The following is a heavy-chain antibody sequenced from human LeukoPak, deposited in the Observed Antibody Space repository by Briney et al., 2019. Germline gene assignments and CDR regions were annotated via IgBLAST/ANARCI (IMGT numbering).Heavy chain of an antibody. CDR1: GYTFTSYY. Sequence: ASVKVSCKASGYTFTSYYKHWVRQAPGQGLEWMGIIKPSGGSTSYAQKFQGRVTMTRDMSTSTDYMELSSLRSEDTAVYYCARDNSVEDTAWWFDPWGQGTLVTVSS. V-gene: IGHV1-46*01. CDR2: IKPSGGST. D-gene: IGHD4-23*01. J-gene: IGHJ5*02. CDR3: ARDNSVEDTAWWFDP.